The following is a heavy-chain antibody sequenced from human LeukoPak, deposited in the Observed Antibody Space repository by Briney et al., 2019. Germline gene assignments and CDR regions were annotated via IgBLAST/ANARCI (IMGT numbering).Heavy chain of an antibody. CDR2: ISWNSGTI. CDR1: GFTFGDFA. V-gene: IGHV3-9*01. Sequence: GRSLRLSCAASGFTFGDFAMHWVRQVPGKGLEWVSGISWNSGTIVYADSVKGRFTISRDNAKNSLYLQMNSLRAEDTAVYYCANYGSGSSMDVWGKGTTVTVSS. J-gene: IGHJ6*04. D-gene: IGHD3-10*01. CDR3: ANYGSGSSMDV.